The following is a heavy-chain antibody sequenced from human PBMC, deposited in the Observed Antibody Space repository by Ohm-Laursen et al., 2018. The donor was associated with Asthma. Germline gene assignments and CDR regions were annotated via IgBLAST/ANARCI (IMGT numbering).Heavy chain of an antibody. CDR1: GFTFSSYA. CDR2: ISYDGSNK. Sequence: SLRLSCAASGFTFSSYAMHWVRQAPGKGLEWVAVISYDGSNKYYADSVKGRFTISRDNSKNTLYLQMNSLRAEDTAVYYCAREFDCSSPSCYSGYYGMDVWGRGTTVTVSS. D-gene: IGHD2-2*01. J-gene: IGHJ6*02. CDR3: AREFDCSSPSCYSGYYGMDV. V-gene: IGHV3-30-3*01.